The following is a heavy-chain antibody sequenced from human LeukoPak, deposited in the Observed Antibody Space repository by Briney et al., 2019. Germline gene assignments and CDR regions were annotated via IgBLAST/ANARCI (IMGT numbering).Heavy chain of an antibody. CDR1: GGSISSYY. V-gene: IGHV4-59*01. D-gene: IGHD3-22*01. Sequence: SETLSLTCTVSGGSISSYYWSWIRQPPGKGLEWIGYIYYSGSTNYNPSLKSRVTISVDTSKNQFSLKLSSVTAADTAVYYCARDGGSSGYTDYWGQGTLVTVSP. CDR2: IYYSGST. CDR3: ARDGGSSGYTDY. J-gene: IGHJ4*02.